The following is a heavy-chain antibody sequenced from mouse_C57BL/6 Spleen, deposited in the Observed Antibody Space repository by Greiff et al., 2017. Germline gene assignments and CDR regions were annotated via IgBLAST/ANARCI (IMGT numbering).Heavy chain of an antibody. CDR1: GFSFNTYA. Sequence: DVMLVESGGGLVQPKGSLKLSCAASGFSFNTYAMNWVRQAPGKGLEWVARIRSKSNNYATYYADSVKDRFTISRDDSESMLYLQMNNMKTEETAMYYCVRLGRTFYAMDYWGQGTSVTVSS. J-gene: IGHJ4*01. CDR2: IRSKSNNYAT. CDR3: VRLGRTFYAMDY. V-gene: IGHV10-1*01. D-gene: IGHD4-1*01.